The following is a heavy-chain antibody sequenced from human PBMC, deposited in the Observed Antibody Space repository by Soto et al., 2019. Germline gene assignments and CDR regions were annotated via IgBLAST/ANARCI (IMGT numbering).Heavy chain of an antibody. CDR2: IYPGGNT. Sequence: EVQLVESGGGLIQPGGSLRLSCAASGFTVSTKYMNWVRQAPGRGLEWVSVIYPGGNTYYTDSVKGRFTISRDSSRNTMFLQMNSLRAEDTALYYCAGETYYYGSGNYGWFDSWGQGTLVTVSS. CDR3: AGETYYYGSGNYGWFDS. CDR1: GFTVSTKY. J-gene: IGHJ5*01. V-gene: IGHV3-53*01. D-gene: IGHD3-10*01.